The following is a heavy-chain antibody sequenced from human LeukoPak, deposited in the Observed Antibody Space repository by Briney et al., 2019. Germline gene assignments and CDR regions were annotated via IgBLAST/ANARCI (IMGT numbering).Heavy chain of an antibody. CDR2: ISAYNGNT. CDR1: GYTFTSYG. D-gene: IGHD3-22*01. Sequence: ASVKVSCKASGYTFTSYGISWVRRAPGQGLEWMGWISAYNGNTNYAQKLQGRVTMTTDTSTSTAYMELRSLRSDDTAVYYCARELATMIVADADAFDIWGQGTMVTVSS. J-gene: IGHJ3*02. CDR3: ARELATMIVADADAFDI. V-gene: IGHV1-18*01.